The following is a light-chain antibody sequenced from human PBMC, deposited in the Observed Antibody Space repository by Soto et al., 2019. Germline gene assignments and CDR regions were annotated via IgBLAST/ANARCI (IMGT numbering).Light chain of an antibody. Sequence: EIVLTQSPCPLSLSPGERATLSCRAIQSVSSSYLAWYQQKPGQAPRLLIYGASSRATGIPDRFSGSGSGTDFTLTISRLEPEDFAVYYCQQYGSSPRALTFGGGTKVDIK. CDR1: QSVSSSY. J-gene: IGKJ4*01. CDR3: QQYGSSPRALT. CDR2: GAS. V-gene: IGKV3-20*01.